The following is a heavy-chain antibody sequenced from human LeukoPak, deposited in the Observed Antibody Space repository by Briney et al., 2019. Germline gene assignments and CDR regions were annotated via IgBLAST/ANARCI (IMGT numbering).Heavy chain of an antibody. V-gene: IGHV3-21*06. CDR3: AREPGAADAGFDY. Sequence: GGSLRLSCAASRFTFSIYSMNWVRQAPGKGLEWVSSIGGTSSSLYYAVSVKGRFTISRDNARNSLYLQMNSLRAEDTAVYYCAREPGAADAGFDYWGQGTLVTVSS. CDR2: IGGTSSSL. D-gene: IGHD1-14*01. CDR1: RFTFSIYS. J-gene: IGHJ4*02.